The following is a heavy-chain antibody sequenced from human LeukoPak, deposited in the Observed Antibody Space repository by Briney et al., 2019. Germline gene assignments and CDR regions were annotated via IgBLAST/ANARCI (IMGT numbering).Heavy chain of an antibody. Sequence: PGGSLRLSCAASGFTFSSYWMRWVRQAPGKGLVWVSRINTDGSRTSYADSVKGRFTISRDNAKNTVDLQMNSLRAEDTAVYYCARAHSGSTGFWDDWGQGTLVTVSS. CDR3: ARAHSGSTGFWDD. J-gene: IGHJ4*02. CDR2: INTDGSRT. V-gene: IGHV3-74*01. CDR1: GFTFSSYW. D-gene: IGHD1-26*01.